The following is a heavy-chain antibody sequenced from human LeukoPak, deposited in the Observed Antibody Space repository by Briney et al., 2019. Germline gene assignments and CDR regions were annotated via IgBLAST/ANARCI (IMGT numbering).Heavy chain of an antibody. CDR2: TSYDGNNK. D-gene: IGHD1/OR15-1a*01. CDR3: ARVPGLTLTTDYFDY. J-gene: IGHJ4*02. CDR1: GFTFNSYA. Sequence: GGSLRLSCAASGFTFNSYAMHWVRQAPGKGLEWVAVTSYDGNNKYYADSVKGRFTIYRDNSKNTVYLQMKSLRGDDTAVYYCARVPGLTLTTDYFDYWGQGTLVTVSS. V-gene: IGHV3-30-3*01.